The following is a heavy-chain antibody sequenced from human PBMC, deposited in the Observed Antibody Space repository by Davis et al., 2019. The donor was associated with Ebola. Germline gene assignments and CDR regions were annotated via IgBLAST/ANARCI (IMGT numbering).Heavy chain of an antibody. J-gene: IGHJ4*02. CDR2: ISGSGGST. CDR3: AKDSYYDSSGYGHY. D-gene: IGHD3-22*01. CDR1: GFTFSSYG. V-gene: IGHV3-23*01. Sequence: PGGSLRLSCAASGFTFSSYGMSWVRQAPGKGLEWVSAISGSGGSTHYVDSVKGRFTISRDNSKNTLYLQMNSLRAEDTAVYYCAKDSYYDSSGYGHYWGQGTLVTVSS.